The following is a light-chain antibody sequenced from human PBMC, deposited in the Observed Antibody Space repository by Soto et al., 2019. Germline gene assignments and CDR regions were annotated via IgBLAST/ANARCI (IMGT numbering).Light chain of an antibody. CDR3: QHYNSYSRT. CDR2: DAS. J-gene: IGKJ2*01. Sequence: DIQMTQSPSTLSASVGDRVTITCRASQTINNWLAWYQQKPGKAPKLLIYDASSLKSGVPSRFSGSGSGTEFTLTISSLQPDDFASYYRQHYNSYSRTFGQGTKREMK. CDR1: QTINNW. V-gene: IGKV1-5*01.